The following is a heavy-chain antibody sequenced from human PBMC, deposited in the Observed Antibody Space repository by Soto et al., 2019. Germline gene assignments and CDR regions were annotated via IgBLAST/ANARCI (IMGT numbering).Heavy chain of an antibody. D-gene: IGHD3-16*01. J-gene: IGHJ6*02. CDR2: IYTSGST. Sequence: SETLSLTCTVSGGSISSYYWSWIRQPAGKGLEWIGRIYTSGSTNYNPSLKSRVTMSVDTSKNQFSLKLSSVTAADTAVYYCARGGDPTGYYYGMDVWGQGTTVTVSS. CDR1: GGSISSYY. CDR3: ARGGDPTGYYYGMDV. V-gene: IGHV4-4*07.